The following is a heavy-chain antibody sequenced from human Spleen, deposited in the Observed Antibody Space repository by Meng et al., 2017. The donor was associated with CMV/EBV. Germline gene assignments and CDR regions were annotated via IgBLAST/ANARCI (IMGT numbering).Heavy chain of an antibody. CDR1: GFTFRNYW. V-gene: IGHV3-74*01. CDR2: IYSDGSSR. Sequence: CAASGFTFRNYWVHWVRQAPGKGLVWVPRIYSDGSSRSYADFVKGRFTISRDNAQNTLYLQMNSLRAEDTAVYLCARGGTDLWDWFDPWGQGTLVTVSS. J-gene: IGHJ5*02. CDR3: ARGGTDLWDWFDP. D-gene: IGHD3-16*01.